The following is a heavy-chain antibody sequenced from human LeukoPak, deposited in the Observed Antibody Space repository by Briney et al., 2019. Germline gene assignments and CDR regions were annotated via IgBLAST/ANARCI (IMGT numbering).Heavy chain of an antibody. D-gene: IGHD3-3*01. CDR3: ARLVLPYDFWSGYYALSQAVAGYFDY. CDR2: INHSGST. V-gene: IGHV4-34*01. Sequence: SETLSLTCAVYGGSFSAYYWSWIRQPPGKGLEWIGEINHSGSTNYNPSLKSRVAISVDTSRNQFSLRLSSVTAADTAVYYCARLVLPYDFWSGYYALSQAVAGYFDYWGQGTLVTVSS. J-gene: IGHJ4*02. CDR1: GGSFSAYY.